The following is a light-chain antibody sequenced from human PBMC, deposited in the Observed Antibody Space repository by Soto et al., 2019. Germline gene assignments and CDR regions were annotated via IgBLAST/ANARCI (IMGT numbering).Light chain of an antibody. J-gene: IGKJ1*01. CDR1: QSISNW. CDR2: KAS. V-gene: IGKV1-5*03. CDR3: QQYATYPRX. Sequence: DIQMTQSPSTLSASVGDRVTITCRASQSISNWLAWYQQKPGKAPKLLIFKASTLESGVPSRFSGSGSGTDFTLNISSLTPHDFXXYPRQQYATYPRXFDQG.